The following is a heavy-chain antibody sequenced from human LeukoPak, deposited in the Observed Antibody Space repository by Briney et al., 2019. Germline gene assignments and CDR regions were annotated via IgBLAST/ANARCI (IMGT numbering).Heavy chain of an antibody. Sequence: PSQTLSLTCTVSGGSISSGGYSWSWIRQHPGEGLEWIGYIYYSGSTYYNPSLKSRVTISVDTSKNQFSLKLSSVTAADTAVYYCARRTTVTTLDYWGQGTLVTVSS. D-gene: IGHD4-17*01. CDR3: ARRTTVTTLDY. CDR1: GGSISSGGYS. CDR2: IYYSGST. J-gene: IGHJ4*02. V-gene: IGHV4-31*03.